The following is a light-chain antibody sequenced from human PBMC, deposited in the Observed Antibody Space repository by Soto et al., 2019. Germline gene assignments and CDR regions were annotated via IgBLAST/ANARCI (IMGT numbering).Light chain of an antibody. CDR1: QSISSW. Sequence: DIQMTQSPSTLSASVGDRVTITCRASQSISSWLAWYQQKPGKAPKLLIYKASSLESGVPSRFSGSGSGTEFTLTISSLQPDDFATYYCQQYNSYHVTFRQGTKVEIK. CDR2: KAS. CDR3: QQYNSYHVT. J-gene: IGKJ1*01. V-gene: IGKV1-5*03.